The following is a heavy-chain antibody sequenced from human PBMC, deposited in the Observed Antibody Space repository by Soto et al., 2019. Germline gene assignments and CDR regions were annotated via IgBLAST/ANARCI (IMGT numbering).Heavy chain of an antibody. Sequence: QTGGSLRLSCAASGFTFDDYAMHWVRQAPGKGLEWVSGISWNSGSIGYAGSVKGRFTISRDNAKNSLYLQMNSLRAEDTALYYCAKGMTTVTLYYFDYWGQGTLVTVSS. CDR2: ISWNSGSI. CDR3: AKGMTTVTLYYFDY. J-gene: IGHJ4*02. V-gene: IGHV3-9*01. CDR1: GFTFDDYA. D-gene: IGHD4-17*01.